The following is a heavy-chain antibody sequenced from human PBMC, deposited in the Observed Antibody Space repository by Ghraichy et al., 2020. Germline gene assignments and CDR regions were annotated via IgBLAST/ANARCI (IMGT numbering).Heavy chain of an antibody. CDR1: GFPFSDYW. CDR2: INSAGHPL. CDR3: VREAMDWHGFDI. V-gene: IGHV3-74*01. D-gene: IGHD3/OR15-3a*01. Sequence: GGSLRLSCAASGFPFSDYWMHWVRQAPGKGLGWVSRINSAGHPLSYADSVRGRFTISRDNAKNTLFLQMDSLRAEDTAVYYCVREAMDWHGFDIWGQATMITASS. J-gene: IGHJ3*02.